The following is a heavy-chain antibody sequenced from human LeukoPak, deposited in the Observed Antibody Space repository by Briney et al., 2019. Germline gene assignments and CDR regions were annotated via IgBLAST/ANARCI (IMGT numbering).Heavy chain of an antibody. V-gene: IGHV3-23*01. CDR1: GFTFSSYA. J-gene: IGHJ1*01. CDR2: TIGSGGST. Sequence: GGSLRLSCAASGFTFSSYAMSLVRQAPGKGLEWVSATIGSGGSTYYVDSVKGRFTISRDNSKNTLYLQMNSVRAEDTAIYYCAKGIEYFQQWGQGTLVTVSS. CDR3: AKGIEYFQQ. D-gene: IGHD3-10*01.